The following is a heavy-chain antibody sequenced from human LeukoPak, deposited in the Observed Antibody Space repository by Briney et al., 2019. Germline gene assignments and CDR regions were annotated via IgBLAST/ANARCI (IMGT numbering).Heavy chain of an antibody. Sequence: ASVKVSCKASGYTFTSYGISWVRQAPGQGLEWMGWIGAYNGNTNYAQKLQGRVTMTTDTSTSTAYMELRSLRSDDTAVYYCARNDYGDPPADWWGQGTLVTVSS. CDR3: ARNDYGDPPADW. CDR2: IGAYNGNT. CDR1: GYTFTSYG. D-gene: IGHD4-17*01. J-gene: IGHJ4*02. V-gene: IGHV1-18*01.